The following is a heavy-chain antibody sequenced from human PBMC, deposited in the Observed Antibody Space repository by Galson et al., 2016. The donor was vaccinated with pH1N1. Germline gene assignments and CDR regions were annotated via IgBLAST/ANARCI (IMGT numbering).Heavy chain of an antibody. Sequence: LRLSCAASEFTFSTYWMNWVRQAPGEGLEWVANIKPDGSEIYYVDSVRGRFTISRDNAKKSVFLQMNGLRADDTAVYYCAAGRDGAGFDSWGQGTLVTVSS. CDR2: IKPDGSEI. J-gene: IGHJ4*02. CDR3: AAGRDGAGFDS. V-gene: IGHV3-7*01. D-gene: IGHD3-10*01. CDR1: EFTFSTYW.